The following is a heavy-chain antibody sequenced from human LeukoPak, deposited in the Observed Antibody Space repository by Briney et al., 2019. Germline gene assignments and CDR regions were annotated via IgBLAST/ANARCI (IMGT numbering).Heavy chain of an antibody. J-gene: IGHJ5*02. V-gene: IGHV1-46*01. CDR1: GYTFTSYY. CDR3: ARQWLINWFDP. Sequence: ASVKVSCKASGYTFTSYYMHWVRQAPGQGLEWMGIINPSGGSTSYAQKFQGRVTMTRDTSTSTVYMELSSLRSGDTAVYYCARQWLINWFDPWGQGTLVTVSS. CDR2: INPSGGST. D-gene: IGHD6-19*01.